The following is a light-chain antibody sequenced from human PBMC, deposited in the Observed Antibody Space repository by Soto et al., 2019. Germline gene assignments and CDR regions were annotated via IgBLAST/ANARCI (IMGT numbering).Light chain of an antibody. CDR1: SNDVGGYNY. Sequence: QSALTQAASVSGSPGQSITISCTGTSNDVGGYNYVSWYQQHPDTAPKLIIYDVRYRPSGVSDRFSGSKSGNTASLTISGLQAEDEADYYCSAYTSSSTPYVFGSGTRSPS. CDR3: SAYTSSSTPYV. V-gene: IGLV2-14*01. J-gene: IGLJ1*01. CDR2: DVR.